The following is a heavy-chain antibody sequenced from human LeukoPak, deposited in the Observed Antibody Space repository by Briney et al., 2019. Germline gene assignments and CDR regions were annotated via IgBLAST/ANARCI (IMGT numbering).Heavy chain of an antibody. Sequence: SGGSLRLSCAASGFTFSSYSMNWVRQAPGKGLEWVSSISSSSSYIYYADSVKGRFTISRDNAKNSLYLQMNSLRAEDTAVYYCARAGGTYYDSSGYYYGFDYWGQGTLVTVSS. CDR1: GFTFSSYS. D-gene: IGHD3-22*01. CDR3: ARAGGTYYDSSGYYYGFDY. V-gene: IGHV3-21*01. J-gene: IGHJ4*02. CDR2: ISSSSSYI.